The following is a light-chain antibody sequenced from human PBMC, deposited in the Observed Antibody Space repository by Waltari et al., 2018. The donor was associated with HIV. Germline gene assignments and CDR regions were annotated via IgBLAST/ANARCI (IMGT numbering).Light chain of an antibody. CDR2: KNN. J-gene: IGLJ2*01. CDR1: SPNIGSNF. V-gene: IGLV1-47*01. CDR3: AAWDDRLNGVV. Sequence: LTQPPSASETPGQRVTISCSGSSPNIGSNFVYWYQQFPGTAPKLLIYKNNQRPSGVPDRFSGSKSGTSASLAISGLQSEDEADYYCAAWDDRLNGVVFGGGTKLTVL.